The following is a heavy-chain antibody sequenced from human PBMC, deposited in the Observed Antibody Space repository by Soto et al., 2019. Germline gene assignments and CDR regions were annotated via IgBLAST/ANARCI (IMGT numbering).Heavy chain of an antibody. J-gene: IGHJ6*02. CDR3: AKGRGEMNWANYYGVDV. CDR1: GFTFPRFG. CDR2: ITYAGSQI. V-gene: IGHV3-30*18. D-gene: IGHD7-27*01. Sequence: QVQLVESGGGVVQPGRSLRLSCAASGFTFPRFGMHWVRQAPGKGLEWVALITYAGSQIYYADAVQGRFTISRDNGDNTLSLQMDNLRTEDTATYFCAKGRGEMNWANYYGVDVWGQGTTVTVSS.